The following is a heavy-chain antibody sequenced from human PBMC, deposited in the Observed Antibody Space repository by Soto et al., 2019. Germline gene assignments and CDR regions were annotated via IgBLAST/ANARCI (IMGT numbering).Heavy chain of an antibody. CDR2: IYYSGST. V-gene: IGHV4-31*11. CDR3: AREGGIVGATAADY. J-gene: IGHJ4*02. CDR1: GGSFSGYY. D-gene: IGHD1-26*01. Sequence: PSETLSLTCAVYGGSFSGYYWSWIRQHPGKGLEWIGYIYYSGSTYYNPSLKSRVTISVDTSKNQFSLKLSSVTAADTAVYYCAREGGIVGATAADYWGQGTLVTVSS.